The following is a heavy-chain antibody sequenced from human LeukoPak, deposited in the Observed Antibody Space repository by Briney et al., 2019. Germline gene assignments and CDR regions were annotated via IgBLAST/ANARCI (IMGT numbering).Heavy chain of an antibody. CDR3: ARDPSRGYTYGYEDY. D-gene: IGHD5-18*01. Sequence: PGGSLRLSCAASGFTFSSYAMHWVRQAPGKGLEWVAVISYDGSNKYYADSVKGRFTISRDNAKNSLYLQMNSLRAEDTAVYYCARDPSRGYTYGYEDYWGQGTLVTVSS. J-gene: IGHJ4*02. CDR1: GFTFSSYA. V-gene: IGHV3-30-3*01. CDR2: ISYDGSNK.